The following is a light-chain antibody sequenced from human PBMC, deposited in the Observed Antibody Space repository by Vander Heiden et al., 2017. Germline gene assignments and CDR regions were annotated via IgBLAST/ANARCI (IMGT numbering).Light chain of an antibody. V-gene: IGKV3-20*01. CDR1: QRVGVTY. Sequence: ELVLTQSPGILSLSPGERATLSCRASQRVGVTYLAWYQQKAGQAPRLLIYGTSTRANGIPGRFSGSGSGTDFTLTISRLEPEDFAVYYWQHYGDSLWTFGQGTKVEIK. CDR2: GTS. CDR3: QHYGDSLWT. J-gene: IGKJ1*01.